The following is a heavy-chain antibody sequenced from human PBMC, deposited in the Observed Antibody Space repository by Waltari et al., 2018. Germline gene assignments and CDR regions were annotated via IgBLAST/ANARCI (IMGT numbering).Heavy chain of an antibody. CDR3: ARDFSLGYCSGGSCYPNYYFDY. J-gene: IGHJ4*02. D-gene: IGHD2-15*01. V-gene: IGHV3-30*16. Sequence: QVQLVESGGGVVQPGRSLRLSCAASGFTFSSYAMHWVRQAPGKGLEWVAVISYDGSNKYYADAVEGRFTISRDNSKNTLYLQMNSLRAEDTAVYYCARDFSLGYCSGGSCYPNYYFDYWGQGTLVTVSS. CDR2: ISYDGSNK. CDR1: GFTFSSYA.